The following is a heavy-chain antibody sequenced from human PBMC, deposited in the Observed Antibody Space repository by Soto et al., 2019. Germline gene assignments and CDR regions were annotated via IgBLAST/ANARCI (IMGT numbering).Heavy chain of an antibody. V-gene: IGHV1-69*06. Sequence: SVKVSCKASGGTFSSYAISWVRQAPGQGLEWMGGIIPIFGTANYAQKFQGRVTITADKSTSTAYMELSSLRSEDTAVYYCARVPKDTMVRGVPTYGMDVWGQGTTVTVSS. CDR2: IIPIFGTA. CDR3: ARVPKDTMVRGVPTYGMDV. D-gene: IGHD3-10*01. J-gene: IGHJ6*02. CDR1: GGTFSSYA.